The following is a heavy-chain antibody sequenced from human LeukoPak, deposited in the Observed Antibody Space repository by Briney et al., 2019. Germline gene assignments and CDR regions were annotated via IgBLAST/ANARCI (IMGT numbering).Heavy chain of an antibody. CDR2: VYSSGRT. D-gene: IGHD3-16*01. J-gene: IGHJ6*02. CDR3: AKVLGTVDYYYGMDV. Sequence: SETLSLTCSVSGGSINNYYWNWIRLSPGKGLEWLGHVYSSGRTNYNPNPSLQSRVTISVDTSKNQFSLKLTSVTTADTALYYCAKVLGTVDYYYGMDVWGQGTTVTVSS. V-gene: IGHV4-59*03. CDR1: GGSINNYY.